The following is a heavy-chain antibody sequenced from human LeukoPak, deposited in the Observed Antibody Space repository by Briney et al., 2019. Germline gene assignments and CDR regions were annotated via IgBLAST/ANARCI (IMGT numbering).Heavy chain of an antibody. CDR1: GGSISSYY. D-gene: IGHD3-16*01. CDR2: IYYSGST. J-gene: IGHJ3*02. V-gene: IGHV4-59*01. CDR3: ARESYIDDAFDI. Sequence: SETLSLTCTVSGGSISSYYWSWIRQPPGKGLEWIGYIYYSGSTNYNPSLKSRVTISVDTSKNQFSLKLSSVTAADTAVYYCARESYIDDAFDIWGQGTMVTVSS.